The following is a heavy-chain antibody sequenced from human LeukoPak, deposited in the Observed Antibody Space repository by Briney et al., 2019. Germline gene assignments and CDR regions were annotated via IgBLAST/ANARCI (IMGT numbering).Heavy chain of an antibody. J-gene: IGHJ3*02. V-gene: IGHV3-20*04. CDR1: GFKFDDHG. CDR2: LNWNGGRT. CDR3: AKDRSFIGLDI. D-gene: IGHD1-26*01. Sequence: GGSLRLSCAASGFKFDDHGMSWVRQVPGKGLEWVSGLNWNGGRTGYADSVKGRFTISRDNAKNSLYLQMHSLRAEDTAFYYCAKDRSFIGLDIWGQGTMVIVSS.